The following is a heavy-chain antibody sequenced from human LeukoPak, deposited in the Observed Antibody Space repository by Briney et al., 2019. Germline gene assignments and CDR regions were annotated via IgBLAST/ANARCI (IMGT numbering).Heavy chain of an antibody. J-gene: IGHJ4*02. CDR3: AKSYGDYVGGYYFDY. CDR2: IWNDGSNK. V-gene: IGHV3-33*06. Sequence: HPGRSLRLSCAASGFTFSSYGMHWVRQAPGKGLEWVALIWNDGSNKYYADSVKGRFTISRDNSKNTLYLQMNSLRAEDTAVYYCAKSYGDYVGGYYFDYWGQGTLVTVSS. D-gene: IGHD4-17*01. CDR1: GFTFSSYG.